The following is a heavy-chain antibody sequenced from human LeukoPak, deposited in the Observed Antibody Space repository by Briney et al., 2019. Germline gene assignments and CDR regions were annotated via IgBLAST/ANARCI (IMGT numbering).Heavy chain of an antibody. Sequence: SETLSLTCTVSGGSISSYYWSWIRQPAGKGLEWIGRIYTSGSTNYNPSLKSRVTMSVDTSKNQFSLKLSSVTAADTAVYYCARDGPLFVVPAAMLSPARYYYYMDVWGKGTTVTVSS. CDR3: ARDGPLFVVPAAMLSPARYYYYMDV. CDR2: IYTSGST. J-gene: IGHJ6*03. D-gene: IGHD2-2*01. V-gene: IGHV4-4*07. CDR1: GGSISSYY.